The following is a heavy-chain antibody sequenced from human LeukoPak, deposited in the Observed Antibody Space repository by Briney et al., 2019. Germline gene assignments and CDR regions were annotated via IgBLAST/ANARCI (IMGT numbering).Heavy chain of an antibody. V-gene: IGHV1-18*04. CDR2: SSAYNGNT. Sequence: GASVKVSCKASGYTFTSYGISWVRQAPGQGLEWMGWSSAYNGNTNYAQKLQGRVTMTTDTSTSTAYMELRSLRSDDTAVYYCARDQSLWFGELFGNWFDPWGQGTLVTVSS. J-gene: IGHJ5*02. CDR3: ARDQSLWFGELFGNWFDP. D-gene: IGHD3-10*01. CDR1: GYTFTSYG.